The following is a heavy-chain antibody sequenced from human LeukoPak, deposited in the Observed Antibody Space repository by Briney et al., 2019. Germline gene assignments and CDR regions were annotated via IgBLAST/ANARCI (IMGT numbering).Heavy chain of an antibody. CDR1: EFTVSSNY. D-gene: IGHD2-15*01. J-gene: IGHJ4*02. V-gene: IGHV3-66*01. CDR2: IYSGGST. CDR3: ARDRSGSYYFDY. Sequence: GGSLRLSCAASEFTVSSNYMTWVRQAPGKGLEWVSVIYSGGSTYYADSVKGRFTISRDNSKNTLYLQMNSLRAEDTAVYYCARDRSGSYYFDYWGQGTLVTVSS.